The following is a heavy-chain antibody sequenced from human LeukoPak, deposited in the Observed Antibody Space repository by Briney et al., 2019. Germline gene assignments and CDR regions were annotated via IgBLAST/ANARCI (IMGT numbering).Heavy chain of an antibody. CDR2: INPNSGGT. CDR1: GYTFTGYY. CDR3: ARGEGFLYYYYMDV. Sequence: ASVKVSCKASGYTFTGYYMHWVRQAPGQGLEWMEWINPNSGGTNYAQKFQGRVTMTRDTSISTAYMELSRLRSDDTAVYYCARGEGFLYYYYMDVWGKGTTVTVSS. V-gene: IGHV1-2*02. D-gene: IGHD2/OR15-2a*01. J-gene: IGHJ6*03.